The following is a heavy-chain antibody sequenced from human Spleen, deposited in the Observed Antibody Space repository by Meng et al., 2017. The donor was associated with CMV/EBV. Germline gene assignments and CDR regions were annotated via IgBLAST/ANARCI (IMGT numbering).Heavy chain of an antibody. V-gene: IGHV3-21*04. J-gene: IGHJ6*02. CDR1: GFTFSSYS. Sequence: GESLKISCAASGFTFSSYSMSWVRQAPGKGLEWVSSISSSSNYIYYADSMKGRFTISRDNAKNSLYLQMNSLRVEDTAIYYCARGMQPYYYYGMDVWGQGTTVTVSS. CDR2: ISSSSNYI. D-gene: IGHD6-13*01. CDR3: ARGMQPYYYYGMDV.